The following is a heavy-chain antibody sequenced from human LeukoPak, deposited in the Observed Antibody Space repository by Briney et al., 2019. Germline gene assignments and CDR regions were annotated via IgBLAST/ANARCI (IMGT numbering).Heavy chain of an antibody. V-gene: IGHV1-3*01. Sequence: ASVKVSCKASGYTFTSYAMHWVRQAPGQRLEWMGWINAGNGNTKYSQKFQGRVTITRDTSASTAYMELSSLRSEDTAVYYCARCSISVAAAGHNWFDPWGQGTLVTVSS. CDR3: ARCSISVAAAGHNWFDP. J-gene: IGHJ5*02. CDR2: INAGNGNT. CDR1: GYTFTSYA. D-gene: IGHD6-13*01.